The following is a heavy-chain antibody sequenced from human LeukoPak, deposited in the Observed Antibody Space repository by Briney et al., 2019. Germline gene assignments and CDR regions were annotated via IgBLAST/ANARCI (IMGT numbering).Heavy chain of an antibody. CDR3: AKGRGGSGYWASDY. Sequence: PGASLRLSCAASGFTFTSHAMNWVRQTPGKGLEWVSGISGSSGTTYYADSVKGRFTISRDNSKNTLYLQMNSLRAEDTAVYHCAKGRGGSGYWASDYWGRGTLVTVSS. D-gene: IGHD3-22*01. CDR1: GFTFTSHA. CDR2: ISGSSGTT. J-gene: IGHJ4*02. V-gene: IGHV3-23*01.